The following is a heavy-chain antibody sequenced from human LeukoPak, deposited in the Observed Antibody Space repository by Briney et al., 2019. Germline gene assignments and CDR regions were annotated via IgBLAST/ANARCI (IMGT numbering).Heavy chain of an antibody. V-gene: IGHV1-2*02. CDR3: ARSGRDILTGYYMLDYYYGMDV. D-gene: IGHD3-9*01. J-gene: IGHJ6*02. CDR1: GYTFTGYY. Sequence: GASVKVSCKASGYTFTGYYMHWVRQAPGQGLEWMGWINPNSGGTNYAQKFQGRVTMTRDTSISTAYMELNRLRSDDTAVYYCARSGRDILTGYYMLDYYYGMDVWGQGTTVTVSS. CDR2: INPNSGGT.